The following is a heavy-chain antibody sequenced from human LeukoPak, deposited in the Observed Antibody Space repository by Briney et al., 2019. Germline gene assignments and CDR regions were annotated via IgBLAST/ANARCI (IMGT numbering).Heavy chain of an antibody. V-gene: IGHV3-11*01. CDR2: ISNSGSTI. CDR1: GFTFSDYY. J-gene: IGHJ4*02. Sequence: GGSLRLSCAASGFTFSDYYMSWIRQAPGKGLEWVSYISNSGSTIDYVDSVKGRFTISRDNAKNSLYLQMNSLRAEDTAVYYCASRPTTVVTRHVWGQGTLVTVSS. D-gene: IGHD4-23*01. CDR3: ASRPTTVVTRHV.